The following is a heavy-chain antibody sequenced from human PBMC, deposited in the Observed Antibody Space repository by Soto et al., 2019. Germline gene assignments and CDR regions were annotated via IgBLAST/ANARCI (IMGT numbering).Heavy chain of an antibody. D-gene: IGHD3-3*01. CDR2: IIPIFGTA. CDR1: GGTFSSYA. V-gene: IGHV1-69*06. CDR3: ARAPVPLEWLLYWNY. Sequence: SVKVSCKASGGTFSSYAISWVRQAPGQGLEWMGGIIPIFGTANYAQKFQGRVTITADKSTSTAYMELSSLRSEDTAVYYCARAPVPLEWLLYWNYWGQGTLVTVS. J-gene: IGHJ4*02.